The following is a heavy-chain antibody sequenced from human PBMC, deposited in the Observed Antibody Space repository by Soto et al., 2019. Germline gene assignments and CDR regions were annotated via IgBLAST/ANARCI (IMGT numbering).Heavy chain of an antibody. V-gene: IGHV5-51*01. CDR2: IYPGDSDT. D-gene: IGHD3-3*01. J-gene: IGHJ4*02. CDR1: GYSFTSYW. Sequence: PGESLKISCKGSGYSFTSYWIGWVRQMPGKGLEWMGIIYPGDSDTRYSPSFQGQVTISADKSISTAYLQWSSLKASDTAMYYCARHRQIFGVVIPFDYWGQGTLVTVSS. CDR3: ARHRQIFGVVIPFDY.